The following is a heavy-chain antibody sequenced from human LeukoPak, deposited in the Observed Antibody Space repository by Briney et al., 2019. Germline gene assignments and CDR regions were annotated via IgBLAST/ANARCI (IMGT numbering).Heavy chain of an antibody. CDR1: GGSISSYY. D-gene: IGHD5-12*01. V-gene: IGHV4-59*01. CDR2: IYYSGST. Sequence: SETLSLTCTVPGGSISSYYWSWIRQPPGKGLEWIGYIYYSGSTNYNPSLKSRVTISVDTSKNQFSLKLSSVTAADTAVYYCARVTGYSGYDFDYWGQGTLVTVSS. J-gene: IGHJ4*02. CDR3: ARVTGYSGYDFDY.